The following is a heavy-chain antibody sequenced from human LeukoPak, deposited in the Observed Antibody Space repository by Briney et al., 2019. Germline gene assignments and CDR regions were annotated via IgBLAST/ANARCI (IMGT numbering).Heavy chain of an antibody. D-gene: IGHD1-26*01. J-gene: IGHJ4*02. V-gene: IGHV1-18*04. CDR3: ARPHSLGGSFYVFDY. CDR1: GYTFTSYY. Sequence: ASVKVPCKASGYTFTSYYMHWVRQAPGQGLEWVGWVSTYNGNTDYAQTVQGRVAMTTDTSTNTAYMDLRSLRPDDTAVYYCARPHSLGGSFYVFDYWGQGTLITVSS. CDR2: VSTYNGNT.